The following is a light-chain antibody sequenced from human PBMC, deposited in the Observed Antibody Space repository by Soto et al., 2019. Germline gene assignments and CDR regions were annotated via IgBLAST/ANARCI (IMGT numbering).Light chain of an antibody. V-gene: IGKV3-15*01. CDR1: QSVTIS. CDR3: QQYNNWPRT. CDR2: GAS. J-gene: IGKJ2*01. Sequence: EIVMMQSPATLSVSPGERATLSCRASQSVTISLAWYQQKPGQAPTLLIYGASTRATGIPVRFSGSGSGTEFTLTISGLQSEDFAVYYCQQYNNWPRTFGQGTKLEIK.